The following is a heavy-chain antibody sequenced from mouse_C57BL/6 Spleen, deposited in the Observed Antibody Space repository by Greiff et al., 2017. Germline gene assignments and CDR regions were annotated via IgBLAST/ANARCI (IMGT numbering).Heavy chain of an antibody. J-gene: IGHJ2*01. CDR1: GYAFSSYW. D-gene: IGHD2-2*01. CDR2: IYPGDGDT. Sequence: VQLKESGAELVKPGASVKISCKASGYAFSSYWMNWVKQRPGKGLEWIGQIYPGDGDTNYNGKFKGKATLTADKSSSTAYMQLSSLTSEDSAVYFCARSTMVTTGYYFDYWGQGTTLTVSS. V-gene: IGHV1-80*01. CDR3: ARSTMVTTGYYFDY.